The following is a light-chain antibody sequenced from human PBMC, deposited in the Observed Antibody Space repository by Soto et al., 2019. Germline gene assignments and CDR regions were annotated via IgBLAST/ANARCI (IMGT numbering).Light chain of an antibody. CDR2: GGS. CDR1: QRVSSSF. J-gene: IGKJ4*01. V-gene: IGKV3-20*01. CDR3: QQYATSPGP. Sequence: DIVLTQSRGTLSVSPGEPATLSCSASQRVSSSFVAWYQQNPGQDPRLRIVGGSSRATGIPDRFGGRGSGADCTLTISRLEPEDVAVYYCQQYATSPGPFGGGTKVDI.